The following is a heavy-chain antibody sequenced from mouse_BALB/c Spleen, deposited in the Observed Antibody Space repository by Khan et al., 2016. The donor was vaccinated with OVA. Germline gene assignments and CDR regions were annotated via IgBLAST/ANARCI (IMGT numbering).Heavy chain of an antibody. D-gene: IGHD2-2*01. V-gene: IGHV1S81*02. CDR2: INPSDGNT. CDR3: TRSGYGSFAY. CDR1: GYTFTSYY. J-gene: IGHJ3*01. Sequence: QVQLKQSGAELVKPGASVKLSCKASGYTFTSYYMYWVKQRPGQGLEWIGEINPSDGNTNFNEKFKSKATLTVDKSSNTAYMQLSSLASEDSAVDYCTRSGYGSFAYWGQVTLVTVSA.